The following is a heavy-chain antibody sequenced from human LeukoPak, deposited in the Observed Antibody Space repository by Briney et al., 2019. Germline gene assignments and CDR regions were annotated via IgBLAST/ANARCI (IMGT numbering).Heavy chain of an antibody. J-gene: IGHJ3*02. V-gene: IGHV4-31*03. CDR2: IYYSGST. CDR3: ARAGGPSSGYYRKVSPDAFDI. Sequence: PSETLSLTCTVSGGSISSGGYYWSWIRQHPGKGLEWIGYIYYSGSTYYNPSLKSRVTISVDTSKNQFSLKLSSVTAADTAVYYCARAGGPSSGYYRKVSPDAFDIWGQGTMVTVSS. D-gene: IGHD3-22*01. CDR1: GGSISSGGYY.